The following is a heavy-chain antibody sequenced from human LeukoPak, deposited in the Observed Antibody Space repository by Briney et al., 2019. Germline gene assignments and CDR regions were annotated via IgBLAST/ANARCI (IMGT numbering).Heavy chain of an antibody. CDR3: ARDSDAGFDY. V-gene: IGHV3-7*01. CDR2: IKQDGSEI. CDR1: GFSLSRYW. J-gene: IGHJ4*02. Sequence: PGGSLRLSCEASGFSLSRYWMNWVRQAPGKGLEWVANIKQDGSEIYYVDSVKGRFTISRDNAKKTLYLQMNSLRVEDTARYYCARDSDAGFDYWGRGTLVTVSS.